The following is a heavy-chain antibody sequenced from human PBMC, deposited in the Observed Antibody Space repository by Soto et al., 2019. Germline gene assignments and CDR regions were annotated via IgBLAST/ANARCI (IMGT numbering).Heavy chain of an antibody. Sequence: TGGSLRLSCAASGFTFSSYAMHWVRQAPGKGLEWVAVISYDGSNKYYADSVKGRFTISRDNSKNTLYLQMNSLRAEDTAVYYCARVLYYYYYGMDVWGQGTTVTVSS. CDR2: ISYDGSNK. V-gene: IGHV3-30-3*01. CDR1: GFTFSSYA. J-gene: IGHJ6*02. CDR3: ARVLYYYYYGMDV. D-gene: IGHD2-15*01.